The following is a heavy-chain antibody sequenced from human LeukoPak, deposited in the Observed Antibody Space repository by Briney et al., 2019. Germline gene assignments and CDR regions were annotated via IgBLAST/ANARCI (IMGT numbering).Heavy chain of an antibody. V-gene: IGHV3-53*01. D-gene: IGHD1-14*01. CDR1: GFTVITND. CDR2: PYSDGNT. CDR3: ARGVEPLAANTLAY. Sequence: GGSLRLSCAASGFTVITNDMTWVRQAPGKGIEWVSVPYSDGNTKYADSVQGRFTISRDNSKNTLYLEMNSLSPDDTAVYYCARGVEPLAANTLAYWGQGTLVTVSS. J-gene: IGHJ4*02.